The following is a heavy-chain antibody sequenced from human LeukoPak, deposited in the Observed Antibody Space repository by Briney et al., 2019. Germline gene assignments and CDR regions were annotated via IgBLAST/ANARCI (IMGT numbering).Heavy chain of an antibody. CDR3: ARLPLTARRHFDF. CDR1: GFTFSAYW. CDR2: IKEDGSEK. J-gene: IGHJ4*02. Sequence: GGSLRPSCAASGFTFSAYWMSWVRQTPGKGREWVANIKEDGSEKYYVDYVKGRFIISRDNAKNSLYVQMNSLRAEDTAVYYCARLPLTARRHFDFWGQGTQVTVSS. D-gene: IGHD5-18*01. V-gene: IGHV3-7*05.